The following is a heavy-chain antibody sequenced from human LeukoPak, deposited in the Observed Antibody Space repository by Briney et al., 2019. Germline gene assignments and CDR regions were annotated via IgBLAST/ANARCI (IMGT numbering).Heavy chain of an antibody. CDR1: GYTFTSYY. Sequence: ASVKVSCKASGYTFTSYYMHWVRQAPGQGLEWMGIINPSGGSTSYAQKFQGRVTMTRDMSTSTVYMELSSLRSEDTAVYYCARDGVPYYYDSSGPANWFDPWGQGTLVTVSS. CDR2: INPSGGST. J-gene: IGHJ5*02. CDR3: ARDGVPYYYDSSGPANWFDP. V-gene: IGHV1-46*01. D-gene: IGHD3-22*01.